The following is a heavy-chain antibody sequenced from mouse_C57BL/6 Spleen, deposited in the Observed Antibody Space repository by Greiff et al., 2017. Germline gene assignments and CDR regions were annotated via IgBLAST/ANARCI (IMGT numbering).Heavy chain of an antibody. CDR1: GYTFTSYG. CDR2: IYPRSGNT. J-gene: IGHJ3*01. Sequence: VMLVESGAELARPGASVKLSCKASGYTFTSYGISWVKQRTGQGLEWIGEIYPRSGNTYYNEKFKGKATLTADKSSSTAYMELRSLTSEDSAVYFCARGELDGSSYVLSWYANWGKGTLVAVSA. CDR3: ARGELDGSSYVLSWYAN. V-gene: IGHV1-81*01. D-gene: IGHD1-1*01.